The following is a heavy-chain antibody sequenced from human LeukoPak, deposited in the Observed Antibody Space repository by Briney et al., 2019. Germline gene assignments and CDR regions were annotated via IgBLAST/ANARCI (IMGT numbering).Heavy chain of an antibody. CDR2: IGTAGNT. D-gene: IGHD1/OR15-1a*01. V-gene: IGHV3-13*04. CDR3: AREGSLNNKDAFDF. J-gene: IGHJ3*01. CDR1: GFTFSDYE. Sequence: GGPLTLSCAASGFTFSDYEMHCVRQVIGEGLEWVSAIGTAGNTFYADSVKGRFTISRENARNSFYLQMNSLRAGDTAVYYCAREGSLNNKDAFDFWGQGTMVTVSS.